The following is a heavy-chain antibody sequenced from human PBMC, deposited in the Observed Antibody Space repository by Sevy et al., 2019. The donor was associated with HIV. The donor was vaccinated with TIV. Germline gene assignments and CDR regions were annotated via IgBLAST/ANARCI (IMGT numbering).Heavy chain of an antibody. D-gene: IGHD2-2*01. V-gene: IGHV3-23*01. J-gene: IGHJ6*03. CDR3: AKGGVCSSPSCYYFYYMDV. CDR1: GSTFSSYA. Sequence: GGSLRLSYAASGSTFSSYAMSWVRQAPGKGLEWVATISVSGISTYYADSVKGRFTISRDNPKNTLYVQMSSLRAEDTAVYYCAKGGVCSSPSCYYFYYMDVWGKGTTVTVSS. CDR2: ISVSGIST.